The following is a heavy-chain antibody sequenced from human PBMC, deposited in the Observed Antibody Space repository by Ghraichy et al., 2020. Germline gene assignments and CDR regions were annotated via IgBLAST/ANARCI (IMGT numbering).Heavy chain of an antibody. D-gene: IGHD3-22*01. CDR3: ARAYYDSSGYYNLGNWFDP. CDR2: IYYSGST. Sequence: SETLSLTCTVSGGSISSYYWSWIRQPPGKGLEWIGYIYYSGSTNYNPSLKSRVTISVDTSKNQFSLKLSSVTAADTAVYYCARAYYDSSGYYNLGNWFDPWGQGTLVTVSS. V-gene: IGHV4-59*01. J-gene: IGHJ5*02. CDR1: GGSISSYY.